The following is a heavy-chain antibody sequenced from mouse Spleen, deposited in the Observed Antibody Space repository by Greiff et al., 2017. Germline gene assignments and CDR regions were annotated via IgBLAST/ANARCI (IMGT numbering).Heavy chain of an antibody. CDR1: GYAFTNYL. V-gene: IGHV1-54*01. D-gene: IGHD4-1*01. Sequence: QVQLQQSGAELVRPGTSVKVSCKASGYAFTNYLIEWVKQRPGQGLEWIGVINPGSGGTNYNEKFKGKATLTADKSSSTAYMQLSSLTSEDSAVYFCARYSNWDEAYWGQGTLVTVSA. J-gene: IGHJ3*01. CDR2: INPGSGGT. CDR3: ARYSNWDEAY.